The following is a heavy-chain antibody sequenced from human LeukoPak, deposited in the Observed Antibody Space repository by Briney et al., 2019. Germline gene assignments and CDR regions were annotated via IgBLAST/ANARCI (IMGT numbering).Heavy chain of an antibody. J-gene: IGHJ4*02. D-gene: IGHD2-2*01. CDR2: IIPIFGTA. CDR3: AKDAYCSSTSCYAR. CDR1: GGTFSSYA. Sequence: GASVKVSCKASGGTFSSYAISWVRQAPGQGLEWMGGIIPIFGTANYAQKFQGRVTITADESTSTAYMELSSLRSEDTAVYYCAKDAYCSSTSCYARWGQGTLVTVSS. V-gene: IGHV1-69*13.